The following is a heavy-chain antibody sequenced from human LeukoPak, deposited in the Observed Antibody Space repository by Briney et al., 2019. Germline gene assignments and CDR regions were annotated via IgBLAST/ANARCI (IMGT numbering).Heavy chain of an antibody. Sequence: ASVKVSCKASGYTFTSYGISWVRQAPGQGLEWMVWISAYNGNTNYAQKLQGSVTMTTDTSTSTAYMELRSLRSDDTAVYYCARGADIAVAGPGGMDVWGKGTTVTVSS. CDR2: ISAYNGNT. V-gene: IGHV1-18*04. CDR1: GYTFTSYG. J-gene: IGHJ6*04. D-gene: IGHD6-19*01. CDR3: ARGADIAVAGPGGMDV.